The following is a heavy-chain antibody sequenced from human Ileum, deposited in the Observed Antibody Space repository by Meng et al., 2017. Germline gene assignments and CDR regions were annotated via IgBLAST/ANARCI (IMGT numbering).Heavy chain of an antibody. Sequence: GESLKISCAASGFVFSDYEFNWVRQAPGKGLEWISYITSRGDIALYADSAKGRFTISRDSAKNSVYLQMNSLRAEDTAVYFCATDLYGVKDFDDWGQGTLDTVSS. J-gene: IGHJ4*02. CDR1: GFVFSDYE. V-gene: IGHV3-48*03. CDR2: ITSRGDIA. CDR3: ATDLYGVKDFDD. D-gene: IGHD3-3*01.